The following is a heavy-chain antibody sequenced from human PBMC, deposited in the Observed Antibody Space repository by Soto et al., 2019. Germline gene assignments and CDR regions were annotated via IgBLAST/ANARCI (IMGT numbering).Heavy chain of an antibody. J-gene: IGHJ2*01. Sequence: QVQLVQSGAEVKKPGSSVKVSCKASGGTFSSYAISWVRQAPGQGLEWMGGIIPIFGTANYAQKFQGRVTITADESTSTAYMELSSLRSEDTAVYYCASGPDYYDSSGHWYFDLWGRGTLVTVSA. CDR3: ASGPDYYDSSGHWYFDL. CDR2: IIPIFGTA. CDR1: GGTFSSYA. D-gene: IGHD3-22*01. V-gene: IGHV1-69*01.